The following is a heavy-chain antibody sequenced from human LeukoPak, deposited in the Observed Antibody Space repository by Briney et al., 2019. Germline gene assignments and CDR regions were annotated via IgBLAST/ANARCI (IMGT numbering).Heavy chain of an antibody. CDR2: IKQDGSEK. D-gene: IGHD2-2*01. V-gene: IGHV3-7*01. CDR3: ARDFWDIVVVPAAIPY. CDR1: GFTFSSYW. Sequence: GGSLRLSCAAPGFTFSSYWMSWVRQAPGKGLEWVANIKQDGSEKYYVDSVKGRFTISRDNAKNSLYLQMNSLRAEDTAVYYCARDFWDIVVVPAAIPYWGQGTLVTVSS. J-gene: IGHJ4*02.